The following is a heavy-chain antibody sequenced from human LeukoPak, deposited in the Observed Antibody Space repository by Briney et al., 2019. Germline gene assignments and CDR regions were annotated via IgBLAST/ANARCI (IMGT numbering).Heavy chain of an antibody. CDR2: IYSGGST. CDR1: GFTFSGFA. Sequence: PGGSLRLSCAASGFTFSGFAMTWVRQVPGKGLEWVSLIYSGGSTYYADSVKGRFTISRDNSKNTLYLQMNSLRADDTAVYYCASGEWPQNYWGQGTLVTVSS. CDR3: ASGEWPQNY. D-gene: IGHD3-10*01. V-gene: IGHV3-53*01. J-gene: IGHJ4*02.